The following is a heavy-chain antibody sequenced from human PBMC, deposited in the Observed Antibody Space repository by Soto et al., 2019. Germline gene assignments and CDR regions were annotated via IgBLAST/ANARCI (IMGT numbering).Heavy chain of an antibody. CDR2: IYPGDSDT. Sequence: GESLKISCKASEYSFTNFWIGWVRQMPGKGLEWMGMIYPGDSDTRYSPSFQGQVTISADKSVSTAYLQWSNLKASDTAMDYCARGTMASYFDYWGQGTLVTVSS. J-gene: IGHJ4*02. V-gene: IGHV5-51*01. D-gene: IGHD1-7*01. CDR1: EYSFTNFW. CDR3: ARGTMASYFDY.